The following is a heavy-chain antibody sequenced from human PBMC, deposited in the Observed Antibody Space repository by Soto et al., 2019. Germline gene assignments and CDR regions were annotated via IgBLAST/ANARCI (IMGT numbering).Heavy chain of an antibody. V-gene: IGHV1-8*01. D-gene: IGHD3-22*01. CDR2: MNPNSGNT. CDR1: GYTFTSYD. CDR3: ARAHYYDSSGYYPNFDY. J-gene: IGHJ4*02. Sequence: QVQLVQSGNEVKKPGASVKVSCKAPGYTFTSYDINWVRQATGQGLEWRGWMNPNSGNTGYAQKFQGRVTMTRNTSISTAYMELSSLRSEDTAVYYCARAHYYDSSGYYPNFDYWGQGTLVTVSS.